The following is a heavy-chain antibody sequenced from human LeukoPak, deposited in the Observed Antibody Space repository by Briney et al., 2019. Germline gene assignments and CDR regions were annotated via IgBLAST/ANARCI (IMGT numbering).Heavy chain of an antibody. J-gene: IGHJ4*02. CDR1: GFTFSTYS. V-gene: IGHV3-30*03. CDR3: ATLGDILTGYYDEGY. Sequence: GGSLRLSCAASGFTFSTYSLNWVRQAPGKGLEWVAVISYDGSNKYYADSVKGRFTISRDNSRNTLYLQMNSLRAEDTAVYYCATLGDILTGYYDEGYWGQGTLVTVSS. D-gene: IGHD3-9*01. CDR2: ISYDGSNK.